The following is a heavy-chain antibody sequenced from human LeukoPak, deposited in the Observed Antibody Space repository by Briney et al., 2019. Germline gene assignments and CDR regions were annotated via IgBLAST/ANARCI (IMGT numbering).Heavy chain of an antibody. CDR3: VRGGSSSSGPSDY. CDR2: ISGRSDYI. J-gene: IGHJ4*02. D-gene: IGHD6-6*01. CDR1: GFTFSSYW. Sequence: GGSLRLSCAASGFTFSSYWMTWVRQAPGKGLEWVSSISGRSDYIYYADSVRGRFTISRDNAENSLYLQMNSLRAEDTALYFCVRGGSSSSGPSDYWGQGTLVTVSS. V-gene: IGHV3-21*01.